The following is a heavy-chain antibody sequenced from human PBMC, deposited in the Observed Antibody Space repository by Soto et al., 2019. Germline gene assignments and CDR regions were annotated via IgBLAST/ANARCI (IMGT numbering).Heavy chain of an antibody. CDR2: TRNKANSYTT. Sequence: PGGSLRLSCAASGFTFSDHYMDWVRQAPGKGLEWVGRTRNKANSYTTEYAASVKGRFTISRDDSKNSLYLQMNSLKTEDTAVYYCACEVQADAFDIWGQGTMVTVSS. J-gene: IGHJ3*02. CDR1: GFTFSDHY. V-gene: IGHV3-72*01. D-gene: IGHD1-1*01. CDR3: ACEVQADAFDI.